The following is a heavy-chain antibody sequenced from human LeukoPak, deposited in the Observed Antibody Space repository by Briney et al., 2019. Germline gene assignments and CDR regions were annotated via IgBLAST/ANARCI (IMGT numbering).Heavy chain of an antibody. V-gene: IGHV4-39*07. CDR1: GGSISSSTHY. Sequence: SETLSLTCTVSGGSISSSTHYWGWIRQPPGKGLEWIGNIYYTGNTYYNPSLKSRVTISVDTSKNQFSLKLSSVTAADTAVYYCARLRAETLYYYYGMDVWGQGTTVTVSS. CDR3: ARLRAETLYYYYGMDV. CDR2: IYYTGNT. D-gene: IGHD6-19*01. J-gene: IGHJ6*02.